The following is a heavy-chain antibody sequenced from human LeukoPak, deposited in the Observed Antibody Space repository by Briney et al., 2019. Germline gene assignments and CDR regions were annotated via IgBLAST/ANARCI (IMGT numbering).Heavy chain of an antibody. CDR1: GFIFSDYD. CDR3: VRGARVYSSGWFASRFDY. J-gene: IGHJ4*02. Sequence: GGSLRLSCVVSGFIFSDYDTYWVRQAPGQGLEWVLYISTSDNTRYYADSVKGRFTISRDKATNSVYLQMNTLRVDDTAVYYCVRGARVYSSGWFASRFDYWGQGTPVIVSS. CDR2: ISTSDNTR. D-gene: IGHD6-19*01. V-gene: IGHV3-48*01.